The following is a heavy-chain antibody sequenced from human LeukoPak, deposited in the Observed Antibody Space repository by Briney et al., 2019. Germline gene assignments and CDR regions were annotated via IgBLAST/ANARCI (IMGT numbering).Heavy chain of an antibody. V-gene: IGHV4-34*01. CDR2: INHSGST. CDR3: ARGPHIVVVTAIPQYFQH. J-gene: IGHJ1*01. D-gene: IGHD2-21*02. CDR1: GGSISSYY. Sequence: SETLSLTCTVSGGSISSYYWSWIRQPPGKGLEWIGEINHSGSTNYNSSLKSRVTISVDTSKNQFSLKLSSVTAADTAVYYCARGPHIVVVTAIPQYFQHWGQGTLVTVSS.